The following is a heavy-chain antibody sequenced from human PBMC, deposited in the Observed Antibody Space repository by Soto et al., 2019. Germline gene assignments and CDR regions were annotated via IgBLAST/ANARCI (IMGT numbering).Heavy chain of an antibody. D-gene: IGHD1-1*01. Sequence: GGSMRLSCAASGFTFSSYGMHWVRQAPGKGLEWVAVIWYDGSNKYYADSVKGRFTISRDNSKNTLYLQMNSLRAEDTAVYYCARDTRTGTYYYGRDVWGQGTTGTVS. CDR2: IWYDGSNK. V-gene: IGHV3-33*01. J-gene: IGHJ6*02. CDR3: ARDTRTGTYYYGRDV. CDR1: GFTFSSYG.